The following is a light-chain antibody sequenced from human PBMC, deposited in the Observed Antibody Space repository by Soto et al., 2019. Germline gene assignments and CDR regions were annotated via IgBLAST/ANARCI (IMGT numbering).Light chain of an antibody. CDR2: EVS. Sequence: QSVLTQPASVSGSPGQSITISCTGTSIDVGGYNYLSWYQQHPGKAPKVMIYEVSNRPSGVSNRFSGSKSGNTASLTISGLQAEDEADYFCSSYTTSGTPVFGGGTKVTVL. V-gene: IGLV2-14*01. CDR3: SSYTTSGTPV. J-gene: IGLJ3*02. CDR1: SIDVGGYNY.